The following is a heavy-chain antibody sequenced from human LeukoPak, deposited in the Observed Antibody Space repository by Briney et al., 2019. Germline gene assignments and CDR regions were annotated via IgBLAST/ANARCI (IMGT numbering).Heavy chain of an antibody. V-gene: IGHV3-48*01. D-gene: IGHD2-8*01. Sequence: GGSLRLSCAASGFTFSSYSMHCVRQAPGKGLEWVSYISSSSSTIYYADSVKGRFTISRDNARNSLYLQMNSLRAEDTAVYYFARDDIVLMVYALDYWGQGTLVTVSS. CDR3: ARDDIVLMVYALDY. J-gene: IGHJ4*02. CDR2: ISSSSSTI. CDR1: GFTFSSYS.